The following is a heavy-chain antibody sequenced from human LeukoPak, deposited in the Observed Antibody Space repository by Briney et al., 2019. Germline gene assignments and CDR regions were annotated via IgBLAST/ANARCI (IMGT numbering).Heavy chain of an antibody. CDR3: AKDRKLRFLEWLLLDAFDI. CDR2: ISGSGGST. J-gene: IGHJ3*02. D-gene: IGHD3-3*01. V-gene: IGHV3-23*01. Sequence: GGSLRLSCAASGFTLSSYAMSWVRQAPGKGLEWVSAISGSGGSTYYADSVKGRFTISRDNSKNTLFLQMNSLRAEDTAVYYCAKDRKLRFLEWLLLDAFDIWGQGTMVTVSS. CDR1: GFTLSSYA.